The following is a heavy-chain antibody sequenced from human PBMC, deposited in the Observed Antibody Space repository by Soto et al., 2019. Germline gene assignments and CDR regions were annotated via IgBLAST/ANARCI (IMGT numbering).Heavy chain of an antibody. CDR3: TTQTYGYLTYYFDY. D-gene: IGHD4-17*01. Sequence: EVQLVESGGGLVKPGGSLRLSCAASGFTFSNAWMSWVRQAPGKGLEWVGRIKSKTDGGTTDYAAPVKGRFTISRDDSKNTLYLQMNSLKTEDTAVYYCTTQTYGYLTYYFDYWGQGTLVTVSS. CDR1: GFTFSNAW. CDR2: IKSKTDGGTT. V-gene: IGHV3-15*01. J-gene: IGHJ4*02.